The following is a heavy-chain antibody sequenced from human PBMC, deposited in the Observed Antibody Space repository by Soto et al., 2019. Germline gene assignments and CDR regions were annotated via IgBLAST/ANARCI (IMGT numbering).Heavy chain of an antibody. V-gene: IGHV3-30-3*01. CDR1: GFTFTTYA. CDR2: MSSDGSNT. D-gene: IGHD3-10*01. Sequence: QVQLVESGGGVVQPGRSLRLSCVASGFTFTTYAMQWVRQAPGKGLEWVAVMSSDGSNTYYADSVKGRFTISRDNSKNTLYLKMSRLRAEDTAVYFCARDLWSEDFGERFDYWGQGTLVTVSS. J-gene: IGHJ4*02. CDR3: ARDLWSEDFGERFDY.